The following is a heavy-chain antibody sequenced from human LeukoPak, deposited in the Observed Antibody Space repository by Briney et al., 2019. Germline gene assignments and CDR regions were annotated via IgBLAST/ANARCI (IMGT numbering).Heavy chain of an antibody. Sequence: ASVKVSCKASGYTFTGYYMHWVRQAPGQGLERMGWINPNSGGTNYAQKFQGRVTMTRDTSISTAYMELSRLRSDDTAVYYCARDKVTMVRGVTYWFDPWGQGTLVTVSS. CDR2: INPNSGGT. CDR3: ARDKVTMVRGVTYWFDP. J-gene: IGHJ5*02. D-gene: IGHD3-10*01. V-gene: IGHV1-2*02. CDR1: GYTFTGYY.